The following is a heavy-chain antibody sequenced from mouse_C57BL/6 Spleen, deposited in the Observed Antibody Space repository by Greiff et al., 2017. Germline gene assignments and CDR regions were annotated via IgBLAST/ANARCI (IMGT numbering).Heavy chain of an antibody. J-gene: IGHJ3*01. V-gene: IGHV5-9-1*02. CDR1: GFTFSSYA. D-gene: IGHD2-5*01. CDR2: ISSGGDYI. CDR3: TREDYSNLFAY. Sequence: EVKVVESGEGLVKPGGSLKLSCAASGFTFSSYAMSWVRQTPEKRLEWVAYISSGGDYIYYADTVKGRFTISRDNARNTLYLQMSSLKSEDTAMYYCTREDYSNLFAYWGQGTLVTVSA.